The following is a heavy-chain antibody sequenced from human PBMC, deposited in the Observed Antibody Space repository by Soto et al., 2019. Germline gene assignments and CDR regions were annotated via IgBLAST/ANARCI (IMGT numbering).Heavy chain of an antibody. CDR1: GFTFSSYG. CDR2: ISYDGSNK. CDR3: AKVGFFGGGYYTASYWGRDV. D-gene: IGHD3-3*01. J-gene: IGHJ6*03. V-gene: IGHV3-30*18. Sequence: PGGSLRLSCAASGFTFSSYGMHWVRQAPGKGLEWVAVISYDGSNKYYADSVKGRFTISRDNSKNTLYLQMNSLRAEDTAVYYCAKVGFFGGGYYTASYWGRDVWGKGPRVT.